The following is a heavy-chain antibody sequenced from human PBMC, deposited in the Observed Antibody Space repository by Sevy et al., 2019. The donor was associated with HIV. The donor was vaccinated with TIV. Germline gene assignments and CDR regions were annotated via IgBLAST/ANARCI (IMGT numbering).Heavy chain of an antibody. Sequence: SETLSLTCTVSGGSIGSFYWSWIRQPPGKGLEWIGCTYYTATSNYNPSLKSRVTISVDTSTNQFSLKLSSVTTADTAVYYCTIGPGMRFFLGGQDFDLWGRGTLVTVSS. D-gene: IGHD3-3*01. V-gene: IGHV4-59*01. J-gene: IGHJ2*01. CDR2: TYYTATS. CDR3: TIGPGMRFFLGGQDFDL. CDR1: GGSIGSFY.